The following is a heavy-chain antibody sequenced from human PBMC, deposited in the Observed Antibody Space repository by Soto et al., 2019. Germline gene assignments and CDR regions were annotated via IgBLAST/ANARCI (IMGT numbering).Heavy chain of an antibody. CDR3: ARSNWNDAYSYFYGLDV. CDR2: TYYRSKWYN. D-gene: IGHD1-20*01. CDR1: GDSVSSSSVA. Sequence: PSPTRTLTCAISGDSVSSSSVAWNWIRQYPSRGFEWLGRTYYRSKWYNDYPLSVKSRINIKPDTSKNQFSLQLNSVTPEDTAVYYCARSNWNDAYSYFYGLDVWGQGTTVTVSS. J-gene: IGHJ6*02. V-gene: IGHV6-1*01.